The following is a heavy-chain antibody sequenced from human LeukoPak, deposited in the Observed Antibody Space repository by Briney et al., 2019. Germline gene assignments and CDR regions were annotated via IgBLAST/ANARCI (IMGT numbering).Heavy chain of an antibody. D-gene: IGHD6-13*01. Sequence: GASVKVSCKVSGYTLTELSMHWVRQAPGKGLEWMGGFDPEDGETIYAQKFQGRVTMTEDTSTDTAYMELSSLRSEDTAVYYCAATLSIAAAGTKYFQHWGQGTLVTVSS. CDR2: FDPEDGET. V-gene: IGHV1-24*01. CDR3: AATLSIAAAGTKYFQH. J-gene: IGHJ1*01. CDR1: GYTLTELS.